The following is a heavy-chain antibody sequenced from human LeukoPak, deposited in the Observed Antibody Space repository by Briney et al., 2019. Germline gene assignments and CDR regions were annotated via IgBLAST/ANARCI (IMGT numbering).Heavy chain of an antibody. CDR3: ASRPGYSSSWVSGGGPSGMDV. V-gene: IGHV1-69*13. CDR1: GGTFSSYA. Sequence: GASVKVSCKASGGTFSSYAISWVRQAPGQGLEWMGGIIPIFGTANYAQKFQGRVTITADESTSTAYMELSSLRSEDTAVYYCASRPGYSSSWVSGGGPSGMDVWGQGTTVTVSS. CDR2: IIPIFGTA. J-gene: IGHJ6*02. D-gene: IGHD6-13*01.